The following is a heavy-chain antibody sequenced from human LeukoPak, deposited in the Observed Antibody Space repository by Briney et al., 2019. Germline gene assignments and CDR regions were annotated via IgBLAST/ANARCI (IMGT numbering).Heavy chain of an antibody. Sequence: ASVKVSCKASGYTFTGYYMHWVRQAPGQGLEWMGWINPNSGGTNYAQKFQGRVTMTRNTSISTAYMELSSLRSEDTAVYYCARGRGLQFPYYYYYMDVWGKGTTVTISS. CDR3: ARGRGLQFPYYYYYMDV. V-gene: IGHV1-2*02. CDR1: GYTFTGYY. J-gene: IGHJ6*03. D-gene: IGHD5-24*01. CDR2: INPNSGGT.